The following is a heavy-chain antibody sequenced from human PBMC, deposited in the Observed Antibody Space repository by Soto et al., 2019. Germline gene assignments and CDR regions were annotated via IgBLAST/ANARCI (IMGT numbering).Heavy chain of an antibody. D-gene: IGHD3-9*01. CDR1: GFTFNNYA. J-gene: IGHJ6*03. Sequence: GGSLRLSCAASGFTFNNYAMSWVRQAPGKGLEWVSVIYSGGSTYYADSVKGRFTISRDNSKNTLYLQMNSLRAEDTAVYYCARETATYYDILTGYLKNYYYYYMDVWGKGTTVTVSS. V-gene: IGHV3-66*01. CDR3: ARETATYYDILTGYLKNYYYYYMDV. CDR2: IYSGGST.